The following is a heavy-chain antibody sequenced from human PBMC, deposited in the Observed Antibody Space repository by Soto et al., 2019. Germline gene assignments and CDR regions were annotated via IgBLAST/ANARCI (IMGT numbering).Heavy chain of an antibody. J-gene: IGHJ4*02. D-gene: IGHD3-22*01. CDR1: GFTFSHYG. Sequence: EVQLLESGGGLVQPGGSLRLSCAASGFTFSHYGMSCVRQAPGKGLEWVSASRGSGADTNYANCVKGLFTISRDNSKIPLFLQMNGVRAEDTAVYYCAKGSPDSRGSHFFFDYWGQGTLVTVSS. CDR2: SRGSGADT. V-gene: IGHV3-23*01. CDR3: AKGSPDSRGSHFFFDY.